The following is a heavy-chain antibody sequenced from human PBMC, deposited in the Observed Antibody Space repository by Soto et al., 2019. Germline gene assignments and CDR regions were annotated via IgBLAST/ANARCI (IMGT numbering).Heavy chain of an antibody. CDR2: INQHGSEK. D-gene: IGHD2-2*01. J-gene: IGHJ5*02. V-gene: IGHV3-7*03. CDR3: ATSSSNRWFDP. Sequence: TGGSLRLSCAASGFTFSKYWMSWVRHDPGKGLEWVANINQHGSEKYYVESVKGRFTISRDNAKNLLYLQMNSLGVEDTDIYYCATSSSNRWFDPWGQGTPVTASS. CDR1: GFTFSKYW.